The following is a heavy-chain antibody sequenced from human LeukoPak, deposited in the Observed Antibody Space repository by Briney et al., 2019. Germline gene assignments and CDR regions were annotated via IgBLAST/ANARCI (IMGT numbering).Heavy chain of an antibody. J-gene: IGHJ4*02. D-gene: IGHD2-15*01. CDR3: AYVEVVAAASFDY. CDR2: INPNSGGT. Sequence: GASVKVSCKASGYTFTGYYMHWVRQAPGQGLEWMGWINPNSGGTNYAQKFQGRVTMTRDTSISTAYMELSRLRSDDTAVYYCAYVEVVAAASFDYWGQGTLVTVSS. CDR1: GYTFTGYY. V-gene: IGHV1-2*02.